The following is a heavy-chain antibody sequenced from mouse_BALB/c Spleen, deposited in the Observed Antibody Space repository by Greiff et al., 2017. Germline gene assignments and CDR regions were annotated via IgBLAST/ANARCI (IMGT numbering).Heavy chain of an antibody. J-gene: IGHJ3*01. CDR1: GYTFTGYW. Sequence: QVQLQQPGAELVRPGASVKLSCKASGYTFTGYWINWVKQRPGQGLEWIGNIYPSDSYTNYNQKFKDKATLTVDKSSSTAYLQLISPTSEESAVYYCTRGGAAWFAYWGQGTPVTVSA. CDR2: IYPSDSYT. CDR3: TRGGAAWFAY. V-gene: IGHV1-69*02. D-gene: IGHD1-1*02.